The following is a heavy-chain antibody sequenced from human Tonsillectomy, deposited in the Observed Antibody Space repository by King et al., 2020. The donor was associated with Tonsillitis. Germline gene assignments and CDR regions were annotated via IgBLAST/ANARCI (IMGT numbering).Heavy chain of an antibody. CDR2: ITDGSTYI. J-gene: IGHJ4*02. Sequence: VQLVESGGGLVKPGGSLRLSCVASGFTFSTYSMNWVRQAPGKGLEWVSSITDGSTYIYYADSVKGRFAISRDNAKNSVYLQMNSLRAEDTAMYYCARDLPGSDCGPREFDFWGQGTLVTVSS. CDR3: ARDLPGSDCGPREFDF. D-gene: IGHD2-21*02. CDR1: GFTFSTYS. V-gene: IGHV3-21*01.